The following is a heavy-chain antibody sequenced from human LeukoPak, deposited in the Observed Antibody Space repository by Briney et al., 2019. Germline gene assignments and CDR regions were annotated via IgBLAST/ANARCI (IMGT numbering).Heavy chain of an antibody. Sequence: GASVKVSCKASGYTFTSYDINWVRQATGQGLEWMGWMNPNSGHTGYAQKFQGRVTMARNTSISTAYMELSSLRSEDTAVYYCARTGYSSSLIAWYFDLWGRGTLVTVSS. D-gene: IGHD6-13*01. CDR1: GYTFTSYD. CDR3: ARTGYSSSLIAWYFDL. J-gene: IGHJ2*01. CDR2: MNPNSGHT. V-gene: IGHV1-8*01.